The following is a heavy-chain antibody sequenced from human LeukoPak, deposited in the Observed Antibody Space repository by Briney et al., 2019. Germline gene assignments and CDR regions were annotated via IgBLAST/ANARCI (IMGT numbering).Heavy chain of an antibody. CDR2: ISGSRGPT. CDR3: AKDQGNYYGGSGTYGAMDY. J-gene: IGHJ4*02. D-gene: IGHD3-22*01. Sequence: GGSLRLSCAASGFTFSSYAMSWVRQAPGKGLEWVSTISGSRGPTHYADSVKGRFTVSRDNSKNTLYLQMNNLRAADTALYFCAKDQGNYYGGSGTYGAMDYWGQGTLVTVSS. V-gene: IGHV3-23*01. CDR1: GFTFSSYA.